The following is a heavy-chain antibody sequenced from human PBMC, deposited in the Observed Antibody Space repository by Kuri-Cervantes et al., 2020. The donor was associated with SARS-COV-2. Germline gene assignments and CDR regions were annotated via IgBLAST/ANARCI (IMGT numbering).Heavy chain of an antibody. CDR1: GYSISSGYY. CDR3: ARRGAGSSSAAFDI. D-gene: IGHD6-6*01. Sequence: SETLSLTCTVSGYSISSGYYWGWIRQPPGKGLEWIGSIYHSGSTYYNPSLKSRVTISVDTSKNQSSLKLSSVSAADTAVYYCARRGAGSSSAAFDIWGQGTMVTVSS. V-gene: IGHV4-38-2*02. J-gene: IGHJ3*02. CDR2: IYHSGST.